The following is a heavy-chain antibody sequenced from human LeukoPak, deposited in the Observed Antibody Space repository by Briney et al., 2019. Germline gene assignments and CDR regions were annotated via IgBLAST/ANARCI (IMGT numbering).Heavy chain of an antibody. D-gene: IGHD3-3*01. CDR2: ISYDGSNK. Sequence: PGGSLRLSCAAAGFTVSSNYMSWVRQAPGKGLEWVAVISYDGSNKYYADSVKGRFTISRDNSKNTLYLQMNSLRAEDTAVYYCAGLGDFWSGYSKYWGQGTLVTVSS. V-gene: IGHV3-30-3*01. CDR1: GFTVSSNY. CDR3: AGLGDFWSGYSKY. J-gene: IGHJ4*02.